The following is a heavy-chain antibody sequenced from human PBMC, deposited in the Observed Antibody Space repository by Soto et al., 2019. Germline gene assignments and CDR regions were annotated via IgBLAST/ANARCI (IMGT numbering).Heavy chain of an antibody. CDR1: GGSISSYY. J-gene: IGHJ4*02. V-gene: IGHV4-59*08. CDR3: AGFKQWLVL. Sequence: SETLSLTYTVSGGSISSYYWSWIRQPPGKGLEWIGYIYYSGSTNYNPSLKSRVTISVDTSKNQFSLKLSSVTAADTAVYYCAGFKQWLVLWGQGTLVTVSS. CDR2: IYYSGST. D-gene: IGHD6-19*01.